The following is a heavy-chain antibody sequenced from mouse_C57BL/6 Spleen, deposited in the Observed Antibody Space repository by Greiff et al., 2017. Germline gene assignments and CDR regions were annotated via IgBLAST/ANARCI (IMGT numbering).Heavy chain of an antibody. CDR3: AREDPRRAWFAY. CDR1: GYTFTSYW. D-gene: IGHD2-12*01. J-gene: IGHJ3*01. V-gene: IGHV1-50*01. Sequence: QVQLQQPGAELVKPGASVKLSCKASGYTFTSYWMQWVKQRPGQGLEWIGEIDPSDSYTNYNQKFKGKATLTVDTSSSTAYMQLSSLTSEDSAVYYCAREDPRRAWFAYWGQGTLVTVSA. CDR2: IDPSDSYT.